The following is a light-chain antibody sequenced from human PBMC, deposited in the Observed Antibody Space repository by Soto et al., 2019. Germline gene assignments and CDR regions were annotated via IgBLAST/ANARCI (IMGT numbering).Light chain of an antibody. J-gene: IGKJ1*01. V-gene: IGKV1-5*03. Sequence: IQMTQSPSTLSGFVGHRVTITCRASQTISSWVGWYQQKPGKAPKLLIYKASTLKSGVPSRFSGSGSGTEFTLTISSRQPDDFATYYCQHYNSYSEAFGQGTKVDIK. CDR2: KAS. CDR3: QHYNSYSEA. CDR1: QTISSW.